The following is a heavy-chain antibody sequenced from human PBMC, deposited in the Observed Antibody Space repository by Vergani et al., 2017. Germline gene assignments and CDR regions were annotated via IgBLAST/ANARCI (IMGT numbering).Heavy chain of an antibody. CDR3: AKDRYSGHVIWYYFDY. CDR1: GGSISSYY. D-gene: IGHD5-12*01. Sequence: VQLQESGPGLVKPSETLSLTCTVSGGSISSYYWSWIRQPPGKGLEWIGYIYYSGSTNYNPSLKSRVTISVDTSKNQFSLKLSSVTAADTAVYYCAKDRYSGHVIWYYFDYWGQGTLVTVSS. J-gene: IGHJ4*02. CDR2: IYYSGST. V-gene: IGHV4-59*01.